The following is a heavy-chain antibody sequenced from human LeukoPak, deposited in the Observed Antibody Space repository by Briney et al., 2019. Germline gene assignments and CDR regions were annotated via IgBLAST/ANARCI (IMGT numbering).Heavy chain of an antibody. J-gene: IGHJ2*01. Sequence: AGGSLRLSCEASGFTFSIYAMRGVRQAPGEGLGWGAFIWYDGSNIYYAESGRGRFTISRDNSMNTLYLQMNSLRAEDTAVYYCARQDLLTGYWFFDLWGRGTLVTVSS. CDR2: IWYDGSNI. CDR1: GFTFSIYA. V-gene: IGHV3-33*08. D-gene: IGHD3-9*01. CDR3: ARQDLLTGYWFFDL.